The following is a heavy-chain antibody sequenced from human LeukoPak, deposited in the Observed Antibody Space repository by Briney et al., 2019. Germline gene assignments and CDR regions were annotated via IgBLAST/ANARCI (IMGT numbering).Heavy chain of an antibody. V-gene: IGHV3-30*02. CDR2: IRSDGGDK. CDR1: GFTFSTFG. CDR3: AKSYCSSSSCFDFDY. D-gene: IGHD2-2*01. J-gene: IGHJ4*02. Sequence: GGSLRLSCAASGFTFSTFGMHWVRQAPGKGLEWVAFIRSDGGDKYYADSVKGRFTISRDDSKNTLYLQLNSLRAEDTAVYYCAKSYCSSSSCFDFDYWGQGTLVTVSS.